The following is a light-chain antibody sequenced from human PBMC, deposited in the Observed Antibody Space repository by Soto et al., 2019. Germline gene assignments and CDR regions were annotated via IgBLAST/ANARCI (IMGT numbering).Light chain of an antibody. J-gene: IGKJ1*01. CDR3: QQSVIWWT. CDR1: QSVSNN. CDR2: GAS. V-gene: IGKV3-15*01. Sequence: EIVMTQSPATLSVSPGESATLSCRASQSVSNNLAWYQQRPGQAPRRLIYGASTRATDVPDRFSCGGSGTEFTLPISIRESEDFAVYFCQQSVIWWTFCQGTKVESK.